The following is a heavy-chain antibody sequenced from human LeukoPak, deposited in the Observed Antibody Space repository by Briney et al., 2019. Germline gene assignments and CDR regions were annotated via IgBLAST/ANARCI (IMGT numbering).Heavy chain of an antibody. CDR1: GGPISSYY. Sequence: SETLSLTCTVSGGPISSYYWSWIRQPPGKGLEWIGYIYYSGSTNYNPSLKSRVTISVDTAQNQFSLKLSSVTAADTAVYYCARALNHYYYYYYMDVWGKGTTVTVSS. CDR2: IYYSGST. J-gene: IGHJ6*03. V-gene: IGHV4-59*01. D-gene: IGHD1-14*01. CDR3: ARALNHYYYYYYMDV.